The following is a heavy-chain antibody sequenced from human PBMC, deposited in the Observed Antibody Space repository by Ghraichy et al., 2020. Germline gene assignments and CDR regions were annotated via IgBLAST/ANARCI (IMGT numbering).Heavy chain of an antibody. Sequence: ESLNISCAVSGYSISSGYYWGWIRQPPGKGLEWIGSIYHSGSTYYNPSLKSRVTISVDTSKNQFSLKLRSVTAADTAVYYCARINGYCSSTSCYRPFDPWGQGTLVTVSS. D-gene: IGHD2-2*02. CDR1: GYSISSGYY. CDR2: IYHSGST. J-gene: IGHJ5*02. CDR3: ARINGYCSSTSCYRPFDP. V-gene: IGHV4-38-2*01.